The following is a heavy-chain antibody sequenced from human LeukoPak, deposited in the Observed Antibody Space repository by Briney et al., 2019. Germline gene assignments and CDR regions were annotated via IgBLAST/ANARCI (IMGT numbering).Heavy chain of an antibody. CDR2: IKSKTDGGTT. CDR1: GFTFSNAW. CDR3: TTDTPGDLSDYYDSSGYSDY. V-gene: IGHV3-15*01. Sequence: GGSLRLSCAASGFTFSNAWMSWVRQAPGKGLEWVGRIKSKTDGGTTDYAAPVKGRFTISRDDSKNTLYLQMNSLKTEDTAVYYCTTDTPGDLSDYYDSSGYSDYWGQGTLVTVSS. D-gene: IGHD3-22*01. J-gene: IGHJ4*02.